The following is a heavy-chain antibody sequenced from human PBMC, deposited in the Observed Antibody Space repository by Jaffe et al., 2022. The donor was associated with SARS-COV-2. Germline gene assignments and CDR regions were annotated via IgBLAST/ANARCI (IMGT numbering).Heavy chain of an antibody. Sequence: EVQLVESGGGLVQPGGSLRLSCAASGFTFSSYDMHWVRQATGKGLEWVSAIGTAGDTYYPGSVKGRFTISRENAKNSLYLQMNSLRAGDTAVYYCARERPGLWFGNAYGMDVWGQGTTVTVSS. CDR3: ARERPGLWFGNAYGMDV. D-gene: IGHD3-10*01. CDR2: IGTAGDT. J-gene: IGHJ6*02. CDR1: GFTFSSYD. V-gene: IGHV3-13*01.